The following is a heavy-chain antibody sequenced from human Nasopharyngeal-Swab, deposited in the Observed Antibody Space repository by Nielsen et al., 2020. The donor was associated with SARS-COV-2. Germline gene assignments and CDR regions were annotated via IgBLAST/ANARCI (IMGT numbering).Heavy chain of an antibody. J-gene: IGHJ4*02. CDR2: IYYSGST. V-gene: IGHV4-59*01. CDR1: GGSISSYY. D-gene: IGHD3-3*01. CDR3: ARDSGWSGYYLGYFDY. Sequence: SETLSLTCTVSGGSISSYYWSWIRQPPGKGLEWIGYIYYSGSTNYNPSLKSRVPISVDTSTNQFSLKLSSVTAADTAVYYCARDSGWSGYYLGYFDYWGQGTLVTVSS.